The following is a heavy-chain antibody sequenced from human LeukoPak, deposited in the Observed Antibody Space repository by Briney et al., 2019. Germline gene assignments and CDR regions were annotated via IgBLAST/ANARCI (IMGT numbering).Heavy chain of an antibody. CDR2: IYWDDDK. Sequence: SGPTLVKPTQTLTLTCTFSGFSLSTSGVGVGWIRQPPGKALEWLALIYWDDDKRYSPSLKSRLTITKDTSKNQVVLTMTNMDPVDTATYYCAPPILTGYLIDAFDIWGQGTMVTVSS. CDR1: GFSLSTSGVG. CDR3: APPILTGYLIDAFDI. V-gene: IGHV2-5*02. D-gene: IGHD3-9*01. J-gene: IGHJ3*02.